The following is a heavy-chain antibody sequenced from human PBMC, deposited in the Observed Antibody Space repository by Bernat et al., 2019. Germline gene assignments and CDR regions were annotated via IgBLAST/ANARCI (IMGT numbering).Heavy chain of an antibody. D-gene: IGHD2-15*01. Sequence: EVQLVESGGGLVQPGGSLRLSCAASGFTFSSYWMSWVRQAPGKGLEWVANIKQDGSEKYYVDSVKGRFTISRDNAKNSLYLQMNSLRAEDTAVYYCARSDLGYCSGGSCYWFDPWGQGTLVTVSS. J-gene: IGHJ5*02. CDR1: GFTFSSYW. CDR3: ARSDLGYCSGGSCYWFDP. CDR2: IKQDGSEK. V-gene: IGHV3-7*01.